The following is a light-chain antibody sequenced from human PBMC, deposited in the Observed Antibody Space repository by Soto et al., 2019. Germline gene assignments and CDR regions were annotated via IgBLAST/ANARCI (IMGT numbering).Light chain of an antibody. CDR3: CSYTTVSTLV. V-gene: IGLV2-14*03. CDR1: NTDIGTYDS. Sequence: QSALIQPASLSGSPVQSITISCAGTNTDIGTYDSVALYQHNTGKAHKLLIYHVRSRPSGVSSRFSGYKSGNTASLSLSGLQPEDEADYYCCSYTTVSTLVFGTGTKLTVL. J-gene: IGLJ1*01. CDR2: HVR.